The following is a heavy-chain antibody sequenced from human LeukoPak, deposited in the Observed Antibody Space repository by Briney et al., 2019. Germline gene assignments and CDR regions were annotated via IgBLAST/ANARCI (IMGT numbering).Heavy chain of an antibody. CDR1: GGSISSSSYC. Sequence: SETVSLTCTVSGGSISSSSYCWGWIRQSPGTGLEWIGTIYYSGSTYYNPSLESRVTISVDTSKNQFSLKLSSVTAADTAVYYCARRSFEHSSGYYSRGAFAIWGQGAMVTVSS. J-gene: IGHJ3*02. V-gene: IGHV4-39*01. D-gene: IGHD3-22*01. CDR2: IYYSGST. CDR3: ARRSFEHSSGYYSRGAFAI.